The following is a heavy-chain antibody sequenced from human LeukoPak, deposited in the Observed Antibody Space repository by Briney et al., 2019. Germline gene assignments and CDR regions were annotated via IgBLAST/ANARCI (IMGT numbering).Heavy chain of an antibody. J-gene: IGHJ5*02. CDR2: SGST. CDR3: ARLGYDSGGYYYVRNWFDR. D-gene: IGHD3-22*01. V-gene: IGHV4-34*01. Sequence: SGSTNYNPSLKSRVTISVDTSKNQFSLKLNSVTAADTAVYYCARLGYDSGGYYYVRNWFDRWGQGTLVTVSS.